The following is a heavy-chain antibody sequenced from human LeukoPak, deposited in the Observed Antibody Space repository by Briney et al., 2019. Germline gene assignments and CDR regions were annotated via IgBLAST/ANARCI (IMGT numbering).Heavy chain of an antibody. CDR2: IYPGDSDT. CDR1: GYSFTSYW. CDR3: ARSSKEDSSGYYRNWFDP. D-gene: IGHD3-22*01. Sequence: GESLKISCKGSGYSFTSYWIGWVRQMPGKGLEWRGIIYPGDSDTRYSPSFQGQVTISADKSISTAYLQWSSLKASDTAMYYCARSSKEDSSGYYRNWFDPWGQGTLVTVSS. J-gene: IGHJ5*02. V-gene: IGHV5-51*01.